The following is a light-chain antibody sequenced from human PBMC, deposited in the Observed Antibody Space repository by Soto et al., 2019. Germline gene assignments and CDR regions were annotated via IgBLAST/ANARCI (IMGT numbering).Light chain of an antibody. CDR1: QSVSSSY. CDR3: QQYGSSPRIT. Sequence: EIVLTQSPGTLSLSPGERATLSCRASQSVSSSYLARYQQKPGQAPRLLIYGASSRATGIPDRFSDSGSRTDFTLTISRLEPEDFAVYYCQQYGSSPRITFGQGTRLEIK. J-gene: IGKJ5*01. CDR2: GAS. V-gene: IGKV3-20*01.